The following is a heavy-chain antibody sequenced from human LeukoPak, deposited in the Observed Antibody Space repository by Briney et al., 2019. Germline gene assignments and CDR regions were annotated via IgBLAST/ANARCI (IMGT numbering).Heavy chain of an antibody. CDR3: AREEEVGGIEGGIDY. CDR2: ISSSSSYI. J-gene: IGHJ4*02. V-gene: IGHV3-21*01. CDR1: GFTFSSYS. D-gene: IGHD4-23*01. Sequence: PGGSLRLSCAASGFTFSSYSMNWVRQAPGKGLEWVSSISSSSSYIYYADSVKGRFTISRDNAKNSLYLQMNSLRAEDTAVYYCAREEEVGGIEGGIDYWGQGTLVTVSS.